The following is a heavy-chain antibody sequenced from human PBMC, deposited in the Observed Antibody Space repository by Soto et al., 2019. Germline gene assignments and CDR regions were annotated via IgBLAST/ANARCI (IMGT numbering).Heavy chain of an antibody. V-gene: IGHV3-74*01. J-gene: IGHJ6*02. CDR3: ARSDCSSTSCPYGMDV. Sequence: PAGCLGLSCAASGVTFIRYLMPWVRTTQGKGLVWVSRINSDGSSTSYADSVKSRFAISRDNAKNTLYLQMNSLRAEDTAVYYCARSDCSSTSCPYGMDVWGQGTTVTVSS. CDR1: GVTFIRYL. CDR2: INSDGSST. D-gene: IGHD2-2*01.